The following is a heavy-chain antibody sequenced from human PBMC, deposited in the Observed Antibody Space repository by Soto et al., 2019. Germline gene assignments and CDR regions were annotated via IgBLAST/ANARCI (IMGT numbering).Heavy chain of an antibody. V-gene: IGHV3-23*01. J-gene: IGHJ4*02. CDR1: GFSSSSYD. D-gene: IGHD1-26*01. CDR2: PNVTGGGQ. CDR3: AKGRESTTSAKFCFDN. Sequence: GWSLRLSCAASGFSSSSYDMTWVRQAPRQGLEFVSSPNVTGGGQYYADSVGGGFTMSRDKSKNTLALEMRGLRAYASDVYYCAKGRESTTSAKFCFDNWGQGTLVTVSS.